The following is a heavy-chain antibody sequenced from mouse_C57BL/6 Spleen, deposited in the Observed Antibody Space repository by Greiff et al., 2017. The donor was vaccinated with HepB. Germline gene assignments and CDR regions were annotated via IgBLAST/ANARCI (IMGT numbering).Heavy chain of an antibody. CDR3: ARRRAYDGYSHYYAMDY. V-gene: IGHV5-17*01. CDR1: GFTFSDYG. D-gene: IGHD2-3*01. J-gene: IGHJ4*01. CDR2: ISGGSSTI. Sequence: EVKLMESGGGLVKPGGSLKLSCAASGFTFSDYGMHWVRQAPEKGLEWVAYISGGSSTIYYADTVKGRFTISRDNAKNTLFLQMTSLRSEDTAMYYCARRRAYDGYSHYYAMDYWGQGTSVTVSS.